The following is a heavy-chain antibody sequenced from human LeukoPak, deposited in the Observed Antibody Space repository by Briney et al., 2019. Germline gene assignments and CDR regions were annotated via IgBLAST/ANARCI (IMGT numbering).Heavy chain of an antibody. D-gene: IGHD3-10*01. CDR2: IYYSGST. CDR3: ARHGRSTLVRGASNWFDP. CDR1: GGSISSYY. J-gene: IGHJ5*02. V-gene: IGHV4-59*08. Sequence: SETLSLTCTVSGGSISSYYWSWIRQPPGKGLEWIGYIYYSGSTNYNPSLKSRVTISVDTSNNQFSLRLRSVTAADTAVYYCARHGRSTLVRGASNWFDPWGQGTLVIVSS.